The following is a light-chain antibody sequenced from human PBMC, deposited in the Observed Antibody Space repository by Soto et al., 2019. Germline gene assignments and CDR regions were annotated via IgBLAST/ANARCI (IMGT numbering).Light chain of an antibody. CDR2: ETS. V-gene: IGLV2-14*02. Sequence: QSALTQPASVSGSPGQSVTISCTGTSSDFGSYKFVSWYQHHPGKVPKVIIYETSKRPSGVSDRFSGSKSGKTASLTVSGLQAEDEADYYCSSYTGTKNLLFGGGTKVTVL. CDR3: SSYTGTKNLL. J-gene: IGLJ2*01. CDR1: SSDFGSYKF.